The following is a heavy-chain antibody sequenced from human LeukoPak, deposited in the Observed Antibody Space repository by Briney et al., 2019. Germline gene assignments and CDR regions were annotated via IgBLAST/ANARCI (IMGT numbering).Heavy chain of an antibody. CDR3: ARGETARVDY. V-gene: IGHV3-48*02. Sequence: GGSLRLSCAASGFTSSTYNMNWVRQAPGKGLEWLSYISSGSSTIYYADSVEGRFTISRDNAKSSLYLQMNSLRDEDTAVYYCARGETARVDYWGQGILVTVSS. J-gene: IGHJ4*02. D-gene: IGHD3-16*01. CDR2: ISSGSSTI. CDR1: GFTSSTYN.